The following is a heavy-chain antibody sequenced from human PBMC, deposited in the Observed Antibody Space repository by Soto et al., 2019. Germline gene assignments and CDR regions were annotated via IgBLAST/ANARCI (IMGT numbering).Heavy chain of an antibody. CDR2: IKTKVESYAT. V-gene: IGHV3-73*01. Sequence: EVQLVESGGGLVQPGGSLKLSCAASGFTLSGFDLHWVRQASGEGLEWIGRIKTKVESYATEYAASVKGMFSISRDDSKNTAYLEMNSLETEDTAIYYCTRRHCSGGGCYSDFDFWGQGSLVTVSS. CDR1: GFTLSGFD. J-gene: IGHJ4*02. D-gene: IGHD2-15*01. CDR3: TRRHCSGGGCYSDFDF.